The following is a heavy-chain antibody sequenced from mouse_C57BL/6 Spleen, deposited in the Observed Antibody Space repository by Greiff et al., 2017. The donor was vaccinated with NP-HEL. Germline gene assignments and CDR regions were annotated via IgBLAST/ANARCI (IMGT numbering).Heavy chain of an antibody. V-gene: IGHV1-80*01. CDR3: ERSGYCGSSPYFDY. CDR1: GYAFSSYW. Sequence: QVQLQQSGAELVKPGASVKISCKASGYAFSSYWMNWVKQRPGKGLEWIGVIYPGDGDTNYNGKFKGKATLTADKSSSTAYMQLSSLTSEDSAVSDGERSGYCGSSPYFDYWGQGTTLTVSS. CDR2: IYPGDGDT. J-gene: IGHJ2*01. D-gene: IGHD1-1*01.